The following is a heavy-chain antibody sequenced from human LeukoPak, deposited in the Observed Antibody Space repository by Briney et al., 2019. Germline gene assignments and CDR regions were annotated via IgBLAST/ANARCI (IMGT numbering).Heavy chain of an antibody. CDR2: IHYSGST. Sequence: PSETLSLTCTVSGGSISGFHWSWIRQPPGKGLEWIGYIHYSGSTDYNPSLKSRVTISVDTSKNQFSLKLSSVTAADTAVYYCTRHPDYYGSGSYEYWGQGTLVTVSS. CDR1: GGSISGFH. CDR3: TRHPDYYGSGSYEY. D-gene: IGHD3-10*01. V-gene: IGHV4-59*08. J-gene: IGHJ4*02.